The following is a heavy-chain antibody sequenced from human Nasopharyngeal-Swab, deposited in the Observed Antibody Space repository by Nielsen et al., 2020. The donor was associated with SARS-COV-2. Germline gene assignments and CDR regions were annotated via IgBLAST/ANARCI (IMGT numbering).Heavy chain of an antibody. Sequence: GESLKISCAASGFTLLSYWMSWVRQAPLKGLECVANIKQDVSEKYYVDSVKGRFTISRDNAKNSLYLQMNILRAEDTAVYYCARRYYDFWSGYYYYFDDWGQGSLVTVSS. D-gene: IGHD3-3*01. CDR2: IKQDVSEK. J-gene: IGHJ4*02. CDR3: ARRYYDFWSGYYYYFDD. CDR1: GFTLLSYW. V-gene: IGHV3-7*03.